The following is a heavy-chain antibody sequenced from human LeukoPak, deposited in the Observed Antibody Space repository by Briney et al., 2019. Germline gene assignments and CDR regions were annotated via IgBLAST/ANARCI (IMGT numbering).Heavy chain of an antibody. D-gene: IGHD2-2*01. CDR3: ARVLHCSSTSCYSRGSFDY. Sequence: GASVKVSCKASGYTFTGYYMHWVRQAPGQGLEWMGWINPNSGGTNYARKFQGRVTMTRDTSISTAYMELSRLRSDDTAVYYCARVLHCSSTSCYSRGSFDYWGQGTLVTVSS. CDR2: INPNSGGT. CDR1: GYTFTGYY. V-gene: IGHV1-2*02. J-gene: IGHJ4*02.